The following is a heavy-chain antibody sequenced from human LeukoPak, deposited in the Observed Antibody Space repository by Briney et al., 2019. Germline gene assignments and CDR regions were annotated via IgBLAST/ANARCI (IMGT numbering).Heavy chain of an antibody. Sequence: KPGESLQISCKGSGPIFTNDWIGGVRQLPGKGVDWMGVIHPVDSNTRYSPSFQGQVIISADKSISTAYLQWSSLKASDTAMYYCASHGGDSWGYFETWGQGTLVTVSS. CDR3: ASHGGDSWGYFET. V-gene: IGHV5-51*01. J-gene: IGHJ4*02. CDR1: GPIFTNDW. D-gene: IGHD4-23*01. CDR2: IHPVDSNT.